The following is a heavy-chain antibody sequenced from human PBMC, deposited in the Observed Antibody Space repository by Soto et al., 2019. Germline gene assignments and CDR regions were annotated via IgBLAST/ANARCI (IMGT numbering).Heavy chain of an antibody. V-gene: IGHV1-69*13. D-gene: IGHD2-8*01. CDR2: IIPIFGTA. CDR3: ARDRHGYCTNGVCYGHYYGMDV. CDR1: GGTFSSYA. J-gene: IGHJ6*02. Sequence: SVEVSCKASGGTFSSYAISWVRQAPGQGLEWMGGIIPIFGTANYAQKFQGGVTITADESTSTAYMELSSLRSEDTAVYYCARDRHGYCTNGVCYGHYYGMDVWGQGTTVTVSS.